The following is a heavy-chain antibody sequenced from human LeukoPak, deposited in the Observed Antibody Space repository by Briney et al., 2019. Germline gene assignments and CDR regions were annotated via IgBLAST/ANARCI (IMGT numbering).Heavy chain of an antibody. CDR3: ARGWNYYGSGSYTYYYYYYMDV. CDR2: INHSGST. CDR1: GGSFSGYY. Sequence: SETLSLTCAVYGGSFSGYYWSWIRQPPGKGLEWIGEINHSGSTNYNPSLKSRVTISVDTSKNQFSLKLSSVTAADTAVYYCARGWNYYGSGSYTYYYYYYMDVWGKGTTVTVSS. D-gene: IGHD3-10*01. V-gene: IGHV4-34*01. J-gene: IGHJ6*03.